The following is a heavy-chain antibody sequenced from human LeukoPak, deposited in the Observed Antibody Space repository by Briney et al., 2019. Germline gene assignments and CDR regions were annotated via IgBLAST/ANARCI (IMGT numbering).Heavy chain of an antibody. D-gene: IGHD6-19*01. CDR3: AKTRISGWFLRNYGMDV. V-gene: IGHV3-30*18. CDR1: GFTFSSYG. J-gene: IGHJ6*04. Sequence: GRSLRLSCAASGFTFSSYGMHWVRQAPGKGLGWVAVISYDGSNKYYADSVKGRFTISRDNSKNTLYLQMNSLRAEDTAVYYCAKTRISGWFLRNYGMDVWGKGTTVTVSS. CDR2: ISYDGSNK.